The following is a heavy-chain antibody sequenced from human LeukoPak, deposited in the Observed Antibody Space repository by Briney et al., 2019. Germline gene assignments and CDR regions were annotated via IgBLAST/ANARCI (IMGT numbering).Heavy chain of an antibody. CDR2: ISGSGSTT. J-gene: IGHJ4*02. CDR1: GFTFSSYA. D-gene: IGHD1-26*01. V-gene: IGHV3-23*01. Sequence: GGSLRLFCAASGFTFSSYAMSWVRQAPGKGLEWVSAISGSGSTTYYVDSVKGRFTISRDNSKNTLYLQMNSLRAEDTAVYYCTKGVGGNIDYWGQGTLVTVSS. CDR3: TKGVGGNIDY.